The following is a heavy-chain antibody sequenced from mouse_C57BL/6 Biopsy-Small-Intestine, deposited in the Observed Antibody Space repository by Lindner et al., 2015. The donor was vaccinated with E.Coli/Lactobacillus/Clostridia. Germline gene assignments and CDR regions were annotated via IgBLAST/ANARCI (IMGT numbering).Heavy chain of an antibody. J-gene: IGHJ2*01. Sequence: VQLQESGGGLVKPGGSLKLSCAASGFTFSDHGMHWVRQAPEKGLEWVAYISSGSSTIYYADTVKGRFTISRDNAKNTLFLQMTSLRSEDTAMYYCARGNDGSFDYWGQGTTLTVSS. CDR1: GFTFSDHG. CDR2: ISSGSSTI. V-gene: IGHV5-17*01. CDR3: ARGNDGSFDY. D-gene: IGHD2-3*01.